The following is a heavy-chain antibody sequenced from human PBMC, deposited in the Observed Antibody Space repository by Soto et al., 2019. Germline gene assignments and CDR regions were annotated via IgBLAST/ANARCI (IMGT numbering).Heavy chain of an antibody. CDR1: GFTFSSYA. Sequence: GGSLRLSCAASGFTFSSYAMSWVSQAPGKGLEWVSAISGSGGSTYYADSVKGRFTISRDNSKNTLYLQMNSLRAEDTAVYYCAKGITRGPYDSSGYWDYWGQGTLVTVSS. D-gene: IGHD3-22*01. V-gene: IGHV3-23*01. CDR3: AKGITRGPYDSSGYWDY. CDR2: ISGSGGST. J-gene: IGHJ4*02.